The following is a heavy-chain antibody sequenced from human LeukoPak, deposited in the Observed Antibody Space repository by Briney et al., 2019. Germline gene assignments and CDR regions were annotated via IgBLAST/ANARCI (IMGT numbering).Heavy chain of an antibody. D-gene: IGHD3-16*01. CDR1: GYTFTGYY. CDR3: AREDVSAYYFDY. J-gene: IGHJ4*02. CDR2: INPNSGGT. Sequence: GASVKVSCKDSGYTFTGYYMHWVRQAPGQGLEWMGRINPNSGGTNYAQKFQGRVTMTRDTSISTAYMELSRLRSDDTAVYYCAREDVSAYYFDYWGQGTLVTVSS. V-gene: IGHV1-2*06.